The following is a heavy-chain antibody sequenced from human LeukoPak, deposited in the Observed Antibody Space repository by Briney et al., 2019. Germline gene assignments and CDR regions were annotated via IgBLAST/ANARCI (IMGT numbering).Heavy chain of an antibody. J-gene: IGHJ4*02. CDR1: GFTFSSYW. CDR3: ARAMTRIAARSYFDY. D-gene: IGHD6-6*01. V-gene: IGHV3-7*01. CDR2: IKQDGSEK. Sequence: GGSLRLSCAASGFTFSSYWMSWVRQAPGKGLEWVANIKQDGSEKYYVDSVKGRFTISRDNAKNSLYLQMNSLRAEDTAVYYCARAMTRIAARSYFDYWGQGTLVTVSS.